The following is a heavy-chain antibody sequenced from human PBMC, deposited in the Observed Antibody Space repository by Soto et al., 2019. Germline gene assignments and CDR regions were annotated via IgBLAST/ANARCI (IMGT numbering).Heavy chain of an antibody. CDR1: GFTFSSYS. V-gene: IGHV3-21*01. Sequence: GGSLRLSCAASGFTFSSYSMNWVRQAPGKGLEWVSSISSSSSYIYYADSVKGRFTISRDNAKNSLYLQMNSLRAEDTAVYYCARDQDVLMVYAILDYWGQGTLVTVSS. D-gene: IGHD2-8*01. J-gene: IGHJ4*02. CDR3: ARDQDVLMVYAILDY. CDR2: ISSSSSYI.